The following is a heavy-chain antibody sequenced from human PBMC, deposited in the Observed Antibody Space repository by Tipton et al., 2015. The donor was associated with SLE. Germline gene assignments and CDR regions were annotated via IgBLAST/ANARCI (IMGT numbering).Heavy chain of an antibody. CDR3: AGVSRDAFEI. V-gene: IGHV4-34*01. Sequence: TLSLTCTVSGGSISGGGYYWSWIRQPPGKGLEWIGEINHSGSTNYNPSLKSRVTISVDTSKNQFSLKLSSVTAADTAVYYCAGVSRDAFEIWGQGTMVTVSS. D-gene: IGHD5/OR15-5a*01. CDR1: GGSISGGGYY. J-gene: IGHJ3*02. CDR2: INHSGST.